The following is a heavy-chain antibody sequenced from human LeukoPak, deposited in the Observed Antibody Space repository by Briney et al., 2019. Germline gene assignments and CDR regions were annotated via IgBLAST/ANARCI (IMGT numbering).Heavy chain of an antibody. CDR3: ALQLPRGYASGDNP. D-gene: IGHD6-19*01. V-gene: IGHV3-23*01. Sequence: GGSLRLSCAASGFTFSSYWMSWVRQAPGKGLEWVSAISGSGGSTYYADSVKGRFTISRDNSKNTLYLQMNSLRAEDTAVYYCALQLPRGYASGDNPWGQGTLVTVSS. J-gene: IGHJ5*02. CDR2: ISGSGGST. CDR1: GFTFSSYW.